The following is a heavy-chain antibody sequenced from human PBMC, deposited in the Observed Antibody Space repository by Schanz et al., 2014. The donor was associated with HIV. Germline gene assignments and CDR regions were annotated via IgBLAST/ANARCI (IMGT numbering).Heavy chain of an antibody. CDR3: ARDIKYDDPFQYGMDV. V-gene: IGHV1-69*06. Sequence: QVQLVQSGAEVKKPGSSVKVSCKASGGTFSSDAFIWVRQAPGQGLEWMGGIIPIFGSPKYAQKFQGRVAITADKSTGTVYMDLGSLTSEDTAVYFCARDIKYDDPFQYGMDVWGQGTTVSVSS. CDR2: IIPIFGSP. J-gene: IGHJ6*02. D-gene: IGHD1-1*01. CDR1: GGTFSSDA.